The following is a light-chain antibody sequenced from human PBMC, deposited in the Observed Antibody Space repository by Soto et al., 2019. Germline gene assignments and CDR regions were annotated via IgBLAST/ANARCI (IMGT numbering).Light chain of an antibody. CDR2: DAS. Sequence: DIQMTQSPSTLSASVGDRVTITCRASQSISSWLAWYQQKPGKAPKLLIYDASSLERGVPSRLSGSGSGTEFTLTISSLQPDDFETYYCQQYNSYRWTFGQGTKVEIK. V-gene: IGKV1-5*01. CDR1: QSISSW. J-gene: IGKJ1*01. CDR3: QQYNSYRWT.